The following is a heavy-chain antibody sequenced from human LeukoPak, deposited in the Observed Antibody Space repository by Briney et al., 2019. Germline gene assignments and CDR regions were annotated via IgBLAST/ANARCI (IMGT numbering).Heavy chain of an antibody. J-gene: IGHJ4*02. D-gene: IGHD3-22*01. V-gene: IGHV5-51*01. CDR3: ARPHYDSSGYEFDY. CDR1: GYSFSTYW. CDR2: IYPGDSDN. Sequence: VESLRISCKGSGYSFSTYWIGWVRQMPGKGLEWMGIIYPGDSDNRYSPSFQGQVTISADKSISTAYLQWSSLKASDTAMYYCARPHYDSSGYEFDYWGQGTLVTVSS.